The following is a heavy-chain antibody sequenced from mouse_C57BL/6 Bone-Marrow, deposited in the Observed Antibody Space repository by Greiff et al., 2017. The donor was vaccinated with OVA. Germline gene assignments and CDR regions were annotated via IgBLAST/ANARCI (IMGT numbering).Heavy chain of an antibody. CDR1: GYTFTSYG. CDR2: IYPRSGNN. J-gene: IGHJ2*01. V-gene: IGHV1-81*01. Sequence: VQLQQSGAELARPGASVKLSCKASGYTFTSYGISWVKQRTGQGLEWIGEIYPRSGNNYYNEKFKGKATLTADKSPSTAYMELRSLTSEDSAVYFCARVGWLLRFDDWGQGTTLAVSS. CDR3: ARVGWLLRFDD. D-gene: IGHD2-3*01.